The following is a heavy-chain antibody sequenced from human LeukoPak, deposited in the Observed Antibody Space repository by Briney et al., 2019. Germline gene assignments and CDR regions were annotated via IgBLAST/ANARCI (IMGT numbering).Heavy chain of an antibody. V-gene: IGHV3-11*04. CDR2: ISSSGSTI. Sequence: GGSLRLSCAASGFTFSDYYMSWIRQAPGKGLEWVSYISSSGSTIFYADSVEGRFTISRDNAKNSLYLQMNSLRAEDTAVYYCARRLETDYYFDYWGQGTLVTVSS. J-gene: IGHJ4*02. D-gene: IGHD5-24*01. CDR1: GFTFSDYY. CDR3: ARRLETDYYFDY.